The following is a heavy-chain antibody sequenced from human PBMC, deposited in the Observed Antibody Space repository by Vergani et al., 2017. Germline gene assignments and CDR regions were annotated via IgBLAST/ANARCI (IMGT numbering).Heavy chain of an antibody. Sequence: EVQLVESGGGLVKPGGSLRLSCAASGFTFSSYSMNWVRQAPGRGLEWVSGISGRGGSTYYAGSVKGRFTISRYSAKNTLYLQMNSLSAGDTAVYYCAKANPRNSGYDYLYYYHAMDVWGQGTTVTVSS. V-gene: IGHV3-23*04. CDR1: GFTFSSYS. J-gene: IGHJ6*02. D-gene: IGHD5-12*01. CDR3: AKANPRNSGYDYLYYYHAMDV. CDR2: ISGRGGST.